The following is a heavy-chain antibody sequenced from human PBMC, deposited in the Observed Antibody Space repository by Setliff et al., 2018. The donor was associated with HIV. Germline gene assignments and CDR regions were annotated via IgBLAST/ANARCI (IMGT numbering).Heavy chain of an antibody. CDR3: ARGRDFAGHDAYGI. D-gene: IGHD2-21*02. V-gene: IGHV4-59*12. Sequence: PSETLSLTCTVSGDSIRNDYWTWIRQSPEKGLEWIAYISYSGGTNHNPSLMGRVTMSLDVSKNQISLRLRSVVAADTAVYYCARGRDFAGHDAYGIWGQGTMVTVSS. CDR2: ISYSGGT. CDR1: GDSIRNDY. J-gene: IGHJ3*02.